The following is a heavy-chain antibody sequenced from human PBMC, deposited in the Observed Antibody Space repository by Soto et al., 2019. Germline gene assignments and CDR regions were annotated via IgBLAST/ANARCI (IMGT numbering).Heavy chain of an antibody. Sequence: SDTLSLTCTVSGGSISSGGYYWSWIRQHPGKGLEWIGYIYYSGSTYYNPSLKSRVTISVDTSKNQFSLKLSSVTAADTAVYYCARGETYFYGLGSYSRYYYYHYGMDVWAQRTTVTVSS. CDR2: IYYSGST. D-gene: IGHD3-10*01. V-gene: IGHV4-31*03. CDR3: ARGETYFYGLGSYSRYYYYHYGMDV. CDR1: GGSISSGGYY. J-gene: IGHJ6*02.